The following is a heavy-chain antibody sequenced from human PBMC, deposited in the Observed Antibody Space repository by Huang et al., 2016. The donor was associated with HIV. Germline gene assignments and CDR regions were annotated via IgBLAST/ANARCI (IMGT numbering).Heavy chain of an antibody. V-gene: IGHV5-51*03. CDR1: GYTFTNYW. CDR2: IYPGYSDT. Sequence: EVQLVQSGAEVKKPGESLKISCKASGYTFTNYWIVWMRQKSGKGLEWGGIIYPGYSDTRDSPSFQGQVTISAVKSINTAYLQWSSLKASDTATYYCARIEVPAAYYYMDVWGKGTTVTVYS. CDR3: ARIEVPAAYYYMDV. D-gene: IGHD2-2*01. J-gene: IGHJ6*03.